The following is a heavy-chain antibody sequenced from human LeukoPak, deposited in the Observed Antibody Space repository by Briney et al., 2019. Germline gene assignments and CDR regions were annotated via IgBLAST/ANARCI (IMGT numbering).Heavy chain of an antibody. D-gene: IGHD3-3*01. J-gene: IGHJ6*02. CDR1: GFTFSSYA. CDR2: ISYDGSNK. V-gene: IGHV3-30-3*01. Sequence: PGGSLRLSCAASGFTFSSYAMHWVRQAPGKGLEWVAVISYDGSNKYYADSVKGRFTISRDNSKNTLYLQMNSLRAQDTPVYYCASPQAPTIWNRLGYYGMDVWGQGTTVTVSS. CDR3: ASPQAPTIWNRLGYYGMDV.